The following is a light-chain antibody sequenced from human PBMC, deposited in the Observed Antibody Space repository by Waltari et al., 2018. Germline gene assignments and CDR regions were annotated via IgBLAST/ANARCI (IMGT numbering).Light chain of an antibody. V-gene: IGLV2-23*02. J-gene: IGLJ2*01. CDR3: CSYAGSSTFVV. CDR1: SSDVGGYNY. Sequence: QSALTQPASVSGSPGQSITISCTGTSSDVGGYNYVPWYQQHPGKAPKLMIYDVSKRPSGVSNRFPGSKSGNTASLTISGLQAEDEADYYCCSYAGSSTFVVFGGGTKLTVL. CDR2: DVS.